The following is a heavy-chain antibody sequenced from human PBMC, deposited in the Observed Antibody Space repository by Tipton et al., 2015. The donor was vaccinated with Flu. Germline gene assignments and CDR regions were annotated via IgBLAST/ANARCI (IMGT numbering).Heavy chain of an antibody. CDR2: IITSGTYM. J-gene: IGHJ3*02. D-gene: IGHD7-27*01. V-gene: IGHV3-21*01. Sequence: SLRLSCAASGFSNYAMNWVRQAPGKGLEWVSSIITSGTYMYYADSVKGRFTISRDRAKDSLYLQMNSLRAEDTAVYYCAREGKLGNAFDIWGQGTMVTVSS. CDR1: GFSNYA. CDR3: AREGKLGNAFDI.